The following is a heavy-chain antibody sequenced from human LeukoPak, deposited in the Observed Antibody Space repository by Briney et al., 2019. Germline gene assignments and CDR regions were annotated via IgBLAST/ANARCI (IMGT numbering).Heavy chain of an antibody. CDR1: GFTFSSYE. V-gene: IGHV3-48*03. CDR2: ISSGSTI. D-gene: IGHD6-19*01. J-gene: IGHJ4*02. Sequence: PGGSLRLSCAASGFTFSSYEMNWVRQAPGKGLEWVSYISSGSTIYDADSVKGRFTISRDNAKTSLSLQMHSLRAEDTAVYYCARESIAVAGAPFDYWGQGTLVTVSS. CDR3: ARESIAVAGAPFDY.